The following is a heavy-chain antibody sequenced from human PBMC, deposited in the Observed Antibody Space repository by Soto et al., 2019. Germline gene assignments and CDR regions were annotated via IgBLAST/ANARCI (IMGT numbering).Heavy chain of an antibody. Sequence: SLKISCAASGLTFRSYWMHWVRQAPGKGLVWVSRINTDGSVAMYVDSVKGRFTISRDNAKNTLYLHMNSLRAEDTAVYDGVRDMQLWRLDSWGKGTLVTVSS. CDR3: VRDMQLWRLDS. V-gene: IGHV3-74*03. CDR2: INTDGSVA. CDR1: GLTFRSYW. J-gene: IGHJ4*02. D-gene: IGHD2-21*01.